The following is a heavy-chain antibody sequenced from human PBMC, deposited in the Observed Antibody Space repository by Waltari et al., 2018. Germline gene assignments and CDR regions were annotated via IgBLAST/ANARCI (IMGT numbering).Heavy chain of an antibody. CDR2: ITGSGGRT. J-gene: IGHJ3*02. V-gene: IGHV3-23*01. Sequence: EVVMLESGGGSVQPGGSLRLSCAASAFTFTNYAMTWFRLAPGKGMEWVSAITGSGGRTYDADSVKGRLTRSRENAKNTVDLQMNSLMAEDTAVYYCAKVANDYYGSGVYLPSPFDIWGQGAMVTGSS. CDR1: AFTFTNYA. D-gene: IGHD3-10*01. CDR3: AKVANDYYGSGVYLPSPFDI.